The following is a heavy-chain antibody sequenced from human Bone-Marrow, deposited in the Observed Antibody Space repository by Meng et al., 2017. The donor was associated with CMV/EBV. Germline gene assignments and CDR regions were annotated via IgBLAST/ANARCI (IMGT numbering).Heavy chain of an antibody. Sequence: GESLKISCAASGFTFSSYWMSWVRQAPGKGLEWVANIKQDGSEKYYVDSVKGRFTISRENAKNSLYLQMNSLRAGDTAVYYCARGGSRSIAAPQVRPELYGMDVWGQGTTVTVSS. D-gene: IGHD6-6*01. CDR3: ARGGSRSIAAPQVRPELYGMDV. CDR1: GFTFSSYW. CDR2: IKQDGSEK. V-gene: IGHV3-7*01. J-gene: IGHJ6*02.